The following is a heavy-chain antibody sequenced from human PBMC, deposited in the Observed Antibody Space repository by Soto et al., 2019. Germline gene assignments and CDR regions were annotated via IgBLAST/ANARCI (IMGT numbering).Heavy chain of an antibody. V-gene: IGHV1-2*04. CDR1: GYSFTGNS. J-gene: IGHJ2*01. Sequence: QVHLVQSGAEVKKPGASVRVSCKASGYSFTGNSMHWVRQAPGQGLEWMGWINPNNGGTNYAQRFRGWVTMTRDTSVSTAYMDLNRLKSDDTAVYYCARCYCSVGSCYACWHFDLWGRGTLVTVSS. D-gene: IGHD2-15*01. CDR2: INPNNGGT. CDR3: ARCYCSVGSCYACWHFDL.